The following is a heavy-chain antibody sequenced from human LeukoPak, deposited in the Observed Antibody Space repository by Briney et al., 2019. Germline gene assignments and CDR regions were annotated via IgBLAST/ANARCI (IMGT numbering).Heavy chain of an antibody. CDR3: ARGIYRRYQLLLDY. CDR2: INHSGST. CDR1: GGSFSGYY. J-gene: IGHJ4*02. D-gene: IGHD2-2*01. Sequence: PSETLSLTCAVSGGSFSGYYWSWIRQPPGKGLEWIGEINHSGSTNYNPSLKSRVTISVDTSKNQFSLKLSSVTAADTAVYYCARGIYRRYQLLLDYWGQGTLVTVSS. V-gene: IGHV4-34*01.